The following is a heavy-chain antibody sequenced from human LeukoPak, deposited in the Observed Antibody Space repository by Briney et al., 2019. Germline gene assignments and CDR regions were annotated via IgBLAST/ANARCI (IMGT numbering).Heavy chain of an antibody. D-gene: IGHD3-10*01. CDR1: GFTFSSYA. CDR3: ATSPGEGGKMPPGNDC. CDR2: ISVSGSST. J-gene: IGHJ4*02. Sequence: GGSLRLSCAASGFTFSSYAMSWVRQAPGKGLEWVSAISVSGSSTYYADSVKGRFTISRDNSKNTLYLQMNSLRAEDTAVYYCATSPGEGGKMPPGNDCWGQGTLVTVSS. V-gene: IGHV3-23*01.